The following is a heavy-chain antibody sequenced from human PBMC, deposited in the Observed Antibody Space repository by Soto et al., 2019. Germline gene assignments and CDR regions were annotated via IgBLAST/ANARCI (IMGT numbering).Heavy chain of an antibody. Sequence: QVQLVQSGAEVKKPGASVKVSCKASGYAFTRYDINWVRQATGQGHEWMGWMNPNSGNTGYAQKFQGRVTMTRDSSISTAYMEVSSLRFEDTAVYYCARAVNADAFDIWGQGTMVTVSS. CDR1: GYAFTRYD. D-gene: IGHD3-10*01. CDR3: ARAVNADAFDI. V-gene: IGHV1-8*01. CDR2: MNPNSGNT. J-gene: IGHJ3*02.